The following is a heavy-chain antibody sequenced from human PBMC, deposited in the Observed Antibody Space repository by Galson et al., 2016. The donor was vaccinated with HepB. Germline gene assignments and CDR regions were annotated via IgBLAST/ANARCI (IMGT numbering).Heavy chain of an antibody. CDR3: ARSGSYYDRAGYYRDPFDY. D-gene: IGHD3-22*01. CDR2: IWFDGSKT. Sequence: SLRLSCAASGFTFSGYGMHWVRQAPGKGLEWVAVIWFDGSKTYYADSVKGRFTISRDNSKSTLSLQMNSLRAEDTAVYYCARSGSYYDRAGYYRDPFDYWGQGTLVTVSS. J-gene: IGHJ4*02. CDR1: GFTFSGYG. V-gene: IGHV3-33*01.